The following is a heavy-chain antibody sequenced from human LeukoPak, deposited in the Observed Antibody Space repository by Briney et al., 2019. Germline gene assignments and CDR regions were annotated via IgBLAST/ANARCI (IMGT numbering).Heavy chain of an antibody. D-gene: IGHD2-15*01. Sequence: PGRSLRLSCAVSGFTFSSYGMHWVRQAPGKGLEWVSSISSGSTYIYYADSVKGRFTISRDNAKNSLYLQMNSLRAEDTAVYYCARLGYCSGGSCSSFDYWGQGTLVTVSP. CDR1: GFTFSSYG. V-gene: IGHV3-21*01. CDR3: ARLGYCSGGSCSSFDY. J-gene: IGHJ4*02. CDR2: ISSGSTYI.